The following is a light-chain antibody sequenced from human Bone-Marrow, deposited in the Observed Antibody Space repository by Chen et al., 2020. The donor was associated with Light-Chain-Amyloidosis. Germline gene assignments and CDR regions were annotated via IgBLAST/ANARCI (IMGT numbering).Light chain of an antibody. Sequence: SYLLTQPSSVSVAPGQTATIACGGHNIGSTSVHCYQQTSGQAPLLVVYDDSDRPSGIPVRLSGSNSGNTATLTISRVEAGDEADYYCQVWDRSSDRPVFGGGTKLTVL. CDR2: DDS. CDR1: NIGSTS. J-gene: IGLJ3*02. V-gene: IGLV3-21*02. CDR3: QVWDRSSDRPV.